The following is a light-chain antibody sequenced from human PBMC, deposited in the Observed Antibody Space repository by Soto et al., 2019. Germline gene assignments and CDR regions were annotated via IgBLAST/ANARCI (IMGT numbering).Light chain of an antibody. CDR1: QSVLYSSNNKNY. J-gene: IGKJ2*01. CDR2: WAS. CDR3: QQSYSTPQYT. V-gene: IGKV4-1*01. Sequence: DIVMTQSPDSLAVSLGERATINCKSSQSVLYSSNNKNYLAWYQQKPGQPPKLLIYWASTRESGVPDRFSGSGSGTDFTLTISSLQAEDVAVYDCQQSYSTPQYTFGQGTKTEIK.